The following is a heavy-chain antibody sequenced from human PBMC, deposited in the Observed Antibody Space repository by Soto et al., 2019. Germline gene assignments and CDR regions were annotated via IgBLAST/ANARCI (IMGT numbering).Heavy chain of an antibody. CDR1: GFIFTSHA. CDR3: ASDPGYDNGNYMNY. J-gene: IGHJ4*02. Sequence: QVQLVESGGGVVQPGRSLRLSCAASGFIFTSHAVHWVRQAPGKGLEWVATIAHDGSNIYYAESVKGRFTISRDNSKYTRYLQMNSLRGEDTAVYYCASDPGYDNGNYMNYWGQGILVTVSS. V-gene: IGHV3-30-3*01. D-gene: IGHD1-1*01. CDR2: IAHDGSNI.